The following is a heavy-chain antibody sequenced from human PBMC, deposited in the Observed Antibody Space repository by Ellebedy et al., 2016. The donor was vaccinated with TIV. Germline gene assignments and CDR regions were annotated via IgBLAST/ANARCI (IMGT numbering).Heavy chain of an antibody. D-gene: IGHD6-13*01. CDR1: GFTFSFYW. CDR3: ACSSSWYPSADY. J-gene: IGHJ4*02. CDR2: IKQDGSEK. V-gene: IGHV3-7*01. Sequence: GGSLRLXXAASGFTFSFYWMGWVRQAPGKGLEWVANIKQDGSEKHYADSVKGRFTISRDNAKNSLYLQMNSLRAEDTAVYYCACSSSWYPSADYWGQGTLLTVSS.